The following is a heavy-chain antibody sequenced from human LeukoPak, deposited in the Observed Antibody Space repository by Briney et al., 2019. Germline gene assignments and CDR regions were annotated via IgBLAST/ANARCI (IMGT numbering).Heavy chain of an antibody. CDR3: AIDRGRTQDGFDY. Sequence: SETLSLTCTVSGGSISSYYWSWIRQPAGTGLEWIGRIYTSGSTNYNPSLKSRVTMSVDTSKNQFSLKLSSVTAADTAVYYCAIDRGRTQDGFDYWGPGTLVTVSS. V-gene: IGHV4-4*07. J-gene: IGHJ4*02. D-gene: IGHD3-10*01. CDR2: IYTSGST. CDR1: GGSISSYY.